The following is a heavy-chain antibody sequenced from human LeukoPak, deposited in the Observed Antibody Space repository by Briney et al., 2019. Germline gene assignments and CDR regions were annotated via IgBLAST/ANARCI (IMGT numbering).Heavy chain of an antibody. J-gene: IGHJ3*02. CDR3: ARERHRGAFDI. D-gene: IGHD6-25*01. V-gene: IGHV3-13*01. CDR2: IGTAGDT. CDR1: GFTFSSYD. Sequence: QSGGSLRLSCAASGFTFSSYDMHWVRQATGKGLEWVSAIGTAGDTYYPGSVKGRFTISRENAKNSLYLQMNSLRAGDTAVYHCARERHRGAFDIWGQGTMVTVSS.